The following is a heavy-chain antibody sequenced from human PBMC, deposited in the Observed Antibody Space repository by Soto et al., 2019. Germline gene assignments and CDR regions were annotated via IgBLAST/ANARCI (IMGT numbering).Heavy chain of an antibody. V-gene: IGHV4-39*01. CDR1: GGSVSNSNYY. CDR3: VSQRTSVLTQAYFDY. Sequence: SETLSLTCTVSGGSVSNSNYYWGWIRQSPGKGLEWIGSVYYRGRSYSKSSVKSRVTISVDTSKNQFSLNLNSVTASDTAVYYCVSQRTSVLTQAYFDYWGPGALVTVSS. J-gene: IGHJ4*02. CDR2: VYYRGRS. D-gene: IGHD2-8*01.